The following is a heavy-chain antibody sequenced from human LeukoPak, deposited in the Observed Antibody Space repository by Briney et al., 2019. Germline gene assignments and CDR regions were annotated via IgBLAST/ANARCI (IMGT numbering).Heavy chain of an antibody. CDR2: INHSGST. Sequence: SETLSLTCAVYGGSFSGYYWSWIRQPPGKGLEWIGEINHSGSTNYNPSLKSRVTISVDTSKNQFSLKPSSVTAADTAVYYCARGRSGSGYSGYHAYYFDYWGQGTLVTVSS. D-gene: IGHD5-12*01. V-gene: IGHV4-34*01. J-gene: IGHJ4*02. CDR3: ARGRSGSGYSGYHAYYFDY. CDR1: GGSFSGYY.